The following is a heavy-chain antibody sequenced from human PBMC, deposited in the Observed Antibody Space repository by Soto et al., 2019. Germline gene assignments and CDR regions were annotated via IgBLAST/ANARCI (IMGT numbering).Heavy chain of an antibody. Sequence: QVQLVQSGAEVKKPGSSVKVSCKASGGTFSSYTISWVRQAPGQGLEWMGRIIPILGIANYAQKCQGRVTITADRAARTDDMQPSSTRSEDTAVYYCARDLRTGSGSYPPYYYYYGMDVWGQGPTVTVSS. CDR3: ARDLRTGSGSYPPYYYYYGMDV. J-gene: IGHJ6*02. V-gene: IGHV1-69*08. CDR2: IIPILGIA. CDR1: GGTFSSYT. D-gene: IGHD3-10*01.